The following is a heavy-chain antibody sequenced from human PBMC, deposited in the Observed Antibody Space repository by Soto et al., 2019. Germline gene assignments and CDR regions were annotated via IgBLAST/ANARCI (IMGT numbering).Heavy chain of an antibody. CDR1: GFTFSSYG. CDR2: ISNDGSNK. Sequence: QVQLVESGGGVVQPGRSLRLSCEASGFTFSSYGMHWVRQAPGKGLEWVAFISNDGSNKYYADSVKGRCTISRDNSKNRLYLQMNSLRAEDTAVYSCTKDNVVRGVIAEGLDYWGQGTLVTVSS. J-gene: IGHJ4*02. V-gene: IGHV3-30*18. CDR3: TKDNVVRGVIAEGLDY. D-gene: IGHD3-10*01.